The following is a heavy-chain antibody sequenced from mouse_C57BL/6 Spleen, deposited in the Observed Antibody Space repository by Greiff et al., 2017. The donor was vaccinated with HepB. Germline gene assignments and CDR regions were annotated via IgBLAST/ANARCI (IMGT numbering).Heavy chain of an antibody. V-gene: IGHV1-9*01. CDR2: ILPGSGST. CDR3: ARAYYSNYDLSYYAMDY. D-gene: IGHD2-5*01. Sequence: QVQLKESGAELMKPGASVKLSCKATGYTFTGYWIEWVKQRPGHGLEWIGEILPGSGSTNYNEKFKGKATFTADTSSNTVYMQLSSLTTEDSAIYYCARAYYSNYDLSYYAMDYWGQGTSVTVSS. J-gene: IGHJ4*01. CDR1: GYTFTGYW.